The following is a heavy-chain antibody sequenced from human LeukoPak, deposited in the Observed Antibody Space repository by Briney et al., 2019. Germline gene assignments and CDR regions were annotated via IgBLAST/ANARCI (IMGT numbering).Heavy chain of an antibody. CDR3: ARHASRYYFDY. Sequence: SETLSLTCTVSGGSISIYYWSWIRQPPGKGLEGIGYIYYSGSTNYNPSLKSRVTISVDTSKNQFSLKLSSVTAADTAVYYCARHASRYYFDYWGQGTLVTVSS. CDR1: GGSISIYY. CDR2: IYYSGST. V-gene: IGHV4-59*08. J-gene: IGHJ4*02. D-gene: IGHD3-16*01.